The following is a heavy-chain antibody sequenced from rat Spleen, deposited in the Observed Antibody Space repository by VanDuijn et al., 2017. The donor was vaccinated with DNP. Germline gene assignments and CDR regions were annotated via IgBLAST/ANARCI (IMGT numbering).Heavy chain of an antibody. CDR1: GFTFSDYN. J-gene: IGHJ2*01. D-gene: IGHD1-11*01. CDR2: ISYDGSST. CDR3: ARILVTHFDY. V-gene: IGHV5-7*01. Sequence: EVQLVESGGGLVQPGRSLKLSCAASGFTFSDYNMAWVRQAPKKGLEWVATISYDGSSTYYRDAVKGRFTISRDNAESTLYLQMDSLRSEDTATYYCARILVTHFDYWGQGVMVTVSS.